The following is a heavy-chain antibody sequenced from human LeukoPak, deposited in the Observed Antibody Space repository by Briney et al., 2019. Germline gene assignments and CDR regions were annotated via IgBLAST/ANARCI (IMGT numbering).Heavy chain of an antibody. CDR1: GHIDLDYG. D-gene: IGHD1-26*01. Sequence: ASVKVSCKPSGHIDLDYGINWVRQAPGQGLEWMGWISAYNGNTNYAQKLQGRVTMTTDTSTSTAYMELRSLRSDDTAVYYCARAGIVGATLDYWGQGTLVTVSS. CDR2: ISAYNGNT. V-gene: IGHV1-18*01. CDR3: ARAGIVGATLDY. J-gene: IGHJ4*02.